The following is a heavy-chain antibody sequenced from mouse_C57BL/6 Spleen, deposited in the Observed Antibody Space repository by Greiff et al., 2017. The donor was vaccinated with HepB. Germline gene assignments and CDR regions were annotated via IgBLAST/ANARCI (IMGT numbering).Heavy chain of an antibody. D-gene: IGHD1-2*01. CDR2: INPNNGGT. CDR1: GYTFTDYY. Sequence: EVQLQQSGPELVKPGASVKISCKASGYTFTDYYMNWVKQSHGKSLEWIGDINPNNGGTSYNQKFKGKATLTVDKSSSTAYMELRSLTSEDSAVYYCARGGYYGLYFDYWGQGTTLTVSS. J-gene: IGHJ2*01. V-gene: IGHV1-26*01. CDR3: ARGGYYGLYFDY.